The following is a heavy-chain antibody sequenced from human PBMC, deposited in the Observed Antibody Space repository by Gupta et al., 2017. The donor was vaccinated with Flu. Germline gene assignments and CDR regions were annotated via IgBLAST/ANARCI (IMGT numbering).Heavy chain of an antibody. CDR2: IIPGFGPT. D-gene: IGHD2-15*01. CDR3: AGKGGGHCSGGTCYSFDY. CDR1: GVTFSSYA. Sequence: QVQLVQSGAKVKKPGSSVKVSCKASGVTFSSYAINWVLQDPGQGLEGMGGIIPGFGPTNYAQKFQGRVTITADYSTSTAYMELSSLRSEDTAVYYGAGKGGGHCSGGTCYSFDYWGQGTLVTVSS. J-gene: IGHJ4*02. V-gene: IGHV1-69*01.